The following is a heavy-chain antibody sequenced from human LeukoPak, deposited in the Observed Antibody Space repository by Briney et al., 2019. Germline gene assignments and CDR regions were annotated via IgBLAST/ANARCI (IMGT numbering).Heavy chain of an antibody. J-gene: IGHJ4*02. V-gene: IGHV3-48*03. CDR1: RLIHRGYE. Sequence: QSGGSVRLLCGAWRLIHRGYEKHGAPHARGRAGVGITYISAVGVTMYYADSVKGRVTISRDNARNSVYLQMNSLRAEDTAVYYCVRDELIRIAAAGGFDHGGQGTLVTVSS. CDR2: ISAVGVTM. D-gene: IGHD6-13*01. CDR3: VRDELIRIAAAGGFDH.